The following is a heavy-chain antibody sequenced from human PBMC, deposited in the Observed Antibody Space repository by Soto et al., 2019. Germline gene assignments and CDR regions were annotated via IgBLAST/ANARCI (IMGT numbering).Heavy chain of an antibody. CDR1: GFAFSNYW. J-gene: IGHJ3*02. CDR3: ARAYYYASKGFAFDI. CDR2: ISGSDATV. V-gene: IGHV3-48*02. D-gene: IGHD3-10*01. Sequence: GGSLRLSCAASGFAFSNYWMRWVRQAPGKGLELVSYISGSDATVYYADSVKGRFTISRDDAKNSLYLQLNSLRDEDTAVYYCARAYYYASKGFAFDIWGQGTMVTVSS.